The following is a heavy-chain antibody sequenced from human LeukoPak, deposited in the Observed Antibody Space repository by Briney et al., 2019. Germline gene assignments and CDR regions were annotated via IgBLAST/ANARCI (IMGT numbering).Heavy chain of an antibody. CDR3: AKSGYNRFDY. D-gene: IGHD5-24*01. Sequence: QSGGSLRLSCAASGFTFSSYAMSWVRQAPGKGLEWVSSISGSGSGGSTYYADSVRGRFTISRDNSKNTLYLQMNSLIAEDTAVYYCAKSGYNRFDYWGQGTRVTVSS. V-gene: IGHV3-23*01. J-gene: IGHJ4*02. CDR2: ISGSGSGGST. CDR1: GFTFSSYA.